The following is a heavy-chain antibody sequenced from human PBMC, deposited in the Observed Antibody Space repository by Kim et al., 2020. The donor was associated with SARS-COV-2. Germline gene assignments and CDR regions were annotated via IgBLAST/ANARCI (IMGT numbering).Heavy chain of an antibody. D-gene: IGHD3-16*02. J-gene: IGHJ6*01. CDR3: SSVGYDYVLGSSRDYYY. V-gene: IGHV3-11*03. CDR2: ISSSSSYT. Sequence: GGSLRLSCAASGFTFSDYYMSWIRQAPGKGLEWVSYISSSSSYTNYADSVKGRFTISRDNAKNSLYRQMNSLRAEDTAVYYWSSVGYDYVLGSSRDYYY. CDR1: GFTFSDYY.